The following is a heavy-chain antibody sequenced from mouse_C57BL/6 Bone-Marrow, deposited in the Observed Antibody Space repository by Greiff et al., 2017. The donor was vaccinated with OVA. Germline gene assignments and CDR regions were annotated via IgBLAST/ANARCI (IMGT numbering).Heavy chain of an antibody. CDR1: GFSLTSYA. V-gene: IGHV2-9-1*01. CDR2: IWTGGGT. D-gene: IGHD1-1*01. J-gene: IGHJ1*03. CDR3: ASIYYGVATRYFDV. Sequence: VNVVESGPGLVAPSQSLSITCTVSGFSLTSYAISWVRQPPGKGLEWLGVIWTGGGTNYNSALKSRLSISKDNSKSQVFLKMNSLQTDDTARYYCASIYYGVATRYFDVWGTGTTVTVSS.